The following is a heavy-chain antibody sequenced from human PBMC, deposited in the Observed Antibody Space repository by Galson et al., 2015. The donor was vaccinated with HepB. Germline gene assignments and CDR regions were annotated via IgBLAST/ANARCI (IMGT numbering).Heavy chain of an antibody. Sequence: SLRLSCADSGFTFSSYGMHWVRQAPGKGLEWVAVISYDGSNKYYADSVKGRFTISRDNSKNTLYLRMNSLRAEDTAVYYCAKDATYYDFFLTTPTLCYWGQGTLVTVSS. CDR2: ISYDGSNK. CDR3: AKDATYYDFFLTTPTLCY. D-gene: IGHD3-3*01. V-gene: IGHV3-30*18. J-gene: IGHJ4*02. CDR1: GFTFSSYG.